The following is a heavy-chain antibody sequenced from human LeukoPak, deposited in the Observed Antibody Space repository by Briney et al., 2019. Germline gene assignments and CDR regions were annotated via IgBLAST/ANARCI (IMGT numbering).Heavy chain of an antibody. D-gene: IGHD2-15*01. Sequence: GGSLRLSCAASGFTFSSYSMNWVRQAPGKGLEWVSYISSSSSTIYYADSVKGRFTISRDNAKNSLYLQMNSLRAEDTAVYYCARSYCSGGSCYSGYYYYGMDVWGQGTMVTVSS. V-gene: IGHV3-48*01. CDR2: ISSSSSTI. CDR3: ARSYCSGGSCYSGYYYYGMDV. CDR1: GFTFSSYS. J-gene: IGHJ6*02.